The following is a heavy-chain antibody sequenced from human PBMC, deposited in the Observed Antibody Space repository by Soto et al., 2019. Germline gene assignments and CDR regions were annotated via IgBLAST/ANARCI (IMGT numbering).Heavy chain of an antibody. CDR3: ARHPGYAVPTVYATHYFNY. Sequence: QLQLQESGPGLVKPSETLSLTCTVSGDSISSNNYYCAWIRQPPGKGLEWIGSIYYTGSTYYNPSLKSRVAMSVDTSETRFPLRLSSVAAADTAVYYCARHPGYAVPTVYATHYFNYWGQGILVTVST. J-gene: IGHJ4*02. CDR2: IYYTGST. V-gene: IGHV4-39*01. CDR1: GDSISSNNYY. D-gene: IGHD2-8*01.